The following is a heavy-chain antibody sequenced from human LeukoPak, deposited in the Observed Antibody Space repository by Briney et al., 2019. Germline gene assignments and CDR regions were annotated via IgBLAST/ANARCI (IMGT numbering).Heavy chain of an antibody. V-gene: IGHV4-34*01. J-gene: IGHJ6*03. D-gene: IGHD3-10*01. CDR2: INHSGST. Sequence: SETLSLTCAVYGGSFSGYYWSWIRQPPGKGLEWIGEINHSGSTNYNPPLKSRVTISVDTSKNQFSLKLSSVTAADTAVYYCARGCITMVRGTAYMDVWGKGTTVTVSS. CDR3: ARGCITMVRGTAYMDV. CDR1: GGSFSGYY.